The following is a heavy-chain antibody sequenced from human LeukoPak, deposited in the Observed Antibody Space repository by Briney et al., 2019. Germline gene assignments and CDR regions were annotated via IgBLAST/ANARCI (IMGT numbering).Heavy chain of an antibody. Sequence: PGGSLRLSCAASGFTFSSYAMSWVRQAPGKGLEWVSAISGSGGSTYYADSVKGRFTISRDNSKNTLYLQMNSLRAEDTAVYYRAKDHGITMIVVATSFDYWGQGTLVTVSS. CDR3: AKDHGITMIVVATSFDY. D-gene: IGHD3-22*01. CDR2: ISGSGGST. V-gene: IGHV3-23*01. CDR1: GFTFSSYA. J-gene: IGHJ4*02.